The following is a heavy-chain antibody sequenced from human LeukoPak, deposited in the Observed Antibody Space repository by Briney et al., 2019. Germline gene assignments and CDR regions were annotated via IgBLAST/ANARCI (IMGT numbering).Heavy chain of an antibody. J-gene: IGHJ4*02. D-gene: IGHD3-10*01. CDR2: ISSSSSYI. Sequence: GGSLRLSCAASGFTFSSYSMNWVRQAPGKGLEWVSSISSSSSYIYYADSVKGRFTISRDNSKNTLYLQMNSLRAEDTAVYYCAREARTRNVLLWFGESILYYWGQGTLVTVSS. CDR3: AREARTRNVLLWFGESILYY. CDR1: GFTFSSYS. V-gene: IGHV3-21*01.